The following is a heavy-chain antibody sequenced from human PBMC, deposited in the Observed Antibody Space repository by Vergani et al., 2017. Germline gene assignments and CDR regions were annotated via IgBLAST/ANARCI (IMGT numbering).Heavy chain of an antibody. CDR3: ARDGTASSTSFLTH. D-gene: IGHD2-2*01. V-gene: IGHV3-21*01. CDR2: ISSSSSYI. Sequence: EVQLVESGGGLVKPGGSLRLSCAASGFTFSSYSMYWVRQAPGKGLEWVSSISSSSSYIYYADSVKGRFTISRDNAKNSLYLQMNSLRAEDTAVYYCARDGTASSTSFLTHWGQGTLVTVSS. J-gene: IGHJ4*02. CDR1: GFTFSSYS.